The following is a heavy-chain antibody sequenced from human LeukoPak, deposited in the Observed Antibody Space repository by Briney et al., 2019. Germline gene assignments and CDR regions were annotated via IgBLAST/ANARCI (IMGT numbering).Heavy chain of an antibody. D-gene: IGHD3-9*01. CDR3: ARPEGEPYFDWLYYFDY. Sequence: PGGSLRLSCAASGFTFSSYEMNWVRQAPGKGLEWVSYISSSGSSIYYADSVKGRFTISRDNAKNSLYLQMNSLRAKDTAVYYCARPEGEPYFDWLYYFDYWGQGTLVTVSS. CDR2: ISSSGSSI. CDR1: GFTFSSYE. V-gene: IGHV3-48*03. J-gene: IGHJ4*02.